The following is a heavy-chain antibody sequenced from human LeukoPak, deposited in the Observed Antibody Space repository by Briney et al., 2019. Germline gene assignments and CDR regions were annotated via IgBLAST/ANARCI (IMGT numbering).Heavy chain of an antibody. CDR3: ARDSGYCSTANCYKPADY. Sequence: GASVKVPCKASGGTFSTYAISWVRQAPGQGLEWMGRIIPFVDITNYAQKFQGRVTIAADKSTNTAYLELSSLRSEDTALYFCARDSGYCSTANCYKPADYWGQGTLVTVSS. V-gene: IGHV1-69*04. J-gene: IGHJ4*02. D-gene: IGHD2-2*03. CDR1: GGTFSTYA. CDR2: IIPFVDIT.